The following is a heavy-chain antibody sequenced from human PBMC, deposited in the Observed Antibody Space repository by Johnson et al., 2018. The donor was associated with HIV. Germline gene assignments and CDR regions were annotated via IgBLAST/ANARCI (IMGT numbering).Heavy chain of an antibody. V-gene: IGHV3-7*01. J-gene: IGHJ3*02. D-gene: IGHD6-13*01. CDR2: IQQDGCNK. Sequence: MLLVESGGGLVQPGGSLRLSCAASGFTFSSYWLSWVRQATGKGLEWVANIQQDGCNKYSADSAKGRFTTSKDNSKNTLYLQMQSLRAEDTAVYYRAKEFIAHDLPAGAFDIWGQGTMVTVSS. CDR3: AKEFIAHDLPAGAFDI. CDR1: GFTFSSYW.